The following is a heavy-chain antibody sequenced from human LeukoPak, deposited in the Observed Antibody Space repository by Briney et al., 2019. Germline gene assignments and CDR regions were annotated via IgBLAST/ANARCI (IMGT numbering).Heavy chain of an antibody. CDR1: GYTFTGYY. D-gene: IGHD2-15*01. CDR3: ARVEPIVAVPFDY. Sequence: ASVKVSCKASGYTFTGYYMHWVRQAPGQGLEWMGWISAYNGNTNYAQKLQGRVTMTTDTSTSTAYMELRCLRSDDTAVYYCARVEPIVAVPFDYWGQGTLVTVSS. V-gene: IGHV1-18*04. J-gene: IGHJ4*02. CDR2: ISAYNGNT.